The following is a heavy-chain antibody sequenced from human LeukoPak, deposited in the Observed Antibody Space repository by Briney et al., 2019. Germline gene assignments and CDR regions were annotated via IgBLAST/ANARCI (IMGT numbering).Heavy chain of an antibody. CDR2: ISGSGGST. Sequence: GGSLRLSCAASGFTFSIYAMSWVRQAPGKGLEWVSAISGSGGSTYYADSVKGRFTISRDNSKNTLYLQMNSLRAEDTAVYYCAKGTTNWNYGSAHWGQGTLVTVSS. D-gene: IGHD1-7*01. CDR1: GFTFSIYA. CDR3: AKGTTNWNYGSAH. V-gene: IGHV3-23*01. J-gene: IGHJ4*02.